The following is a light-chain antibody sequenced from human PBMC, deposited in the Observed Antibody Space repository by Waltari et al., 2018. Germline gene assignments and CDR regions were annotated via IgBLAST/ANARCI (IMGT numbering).Light chain of an antibody. CDR1: QSVTSIA. Sequence: DIVLTQSPGTLSLSPGDRATLSCRASQSVTSIAFTWYQQRPGQAPRLLIYGTSSRATDSPDRFSGSGSGTDFTLTISRLEPEDCAVYFCQHYDGSVVTFGGGTKVEI. J-gene: IGKJ4*01. CDR2: GTS. CDR3: QHYDGSVVT. V-gene: IGKV3-20*01.